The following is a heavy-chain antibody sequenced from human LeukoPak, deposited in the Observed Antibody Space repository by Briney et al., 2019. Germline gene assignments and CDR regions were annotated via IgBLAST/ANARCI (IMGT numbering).Heavy chain of an antibody. CDR2: INPNSGGT. CDR1: GFTFSSYG. D-gene: IGHD6-19*01. CDR3: ARGILEWLAPGPDY. J-gene: IGHJ4*02. Sequence: GGSLRLSCAASGFTFSSYGMHWVRQAPGQGLEWMGRINPNSGGTNYAQKFQGRVTMTRDTSISTAYMELSRLRSDDTAVYYCARGILEWLAPGPDYWGQGTLVTVSS. V-gene: IGHV1-2*06.